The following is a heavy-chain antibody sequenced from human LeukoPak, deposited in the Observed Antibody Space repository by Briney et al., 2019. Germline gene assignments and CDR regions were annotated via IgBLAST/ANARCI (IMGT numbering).Heavy chain of an antibody. CDR3: ARAKRNGFDI. V-gene: IGHV3-30*02. J-gene: IGHJ3*02. CDR1: GFTFSSYG. Sequence: GGSLRLSCAASGFTFSSYGMHWVRQAPGKGLEWVAYIQYDGSNEQYADSVKGRFTISRDNSKNTLYLQMNSLRAEDTAVYYCARAKRNGFDIWGQGTMVTVSS. CDR2: IQYDGSNE.